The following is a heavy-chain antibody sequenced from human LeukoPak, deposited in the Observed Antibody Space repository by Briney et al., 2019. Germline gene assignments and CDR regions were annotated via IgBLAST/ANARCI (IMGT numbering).Heavy chain of an antibody. CDR1: GFTFSSYG. CDR3: AKDHMWNCVLGY. V-gene: IGHV3-30*02. Sequence: GGSLRLSCAASGFTFSSYGMHWVRQAPGKGLEWVAFIRYDGSNKYYADSVKGLFTISRDNSKTTLYLQMNSLRAEDTAVYYCAKDHMWNCVLGYWGQGTLVTVSS. CDR2: IRYDGSNK. D-gene: IGHD1-7*01. J-gene: IGHJ4*02.